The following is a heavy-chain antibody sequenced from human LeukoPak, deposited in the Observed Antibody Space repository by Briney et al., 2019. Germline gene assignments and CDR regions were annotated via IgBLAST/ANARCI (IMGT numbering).Heavy chain of an antibody. CDR3: AKSKVVAATMGRFDY. J-gene: IGHJ4*02. Sequence: GGSLRLSCAASGFTFSSYAMNWVRQAPGKGLEWVSTISGSDGSTYYADSVKGRFTISRDNSKNTLYLQMNSLRAEDTAVYYCAKSKVVAATMGRFDYWGQGTLVTVPS. V-gene: IGHV3-23*01. CDR1: GFTFSSYA. CDR2: ISGSDGST. D-gene: IGHD2-15*01.